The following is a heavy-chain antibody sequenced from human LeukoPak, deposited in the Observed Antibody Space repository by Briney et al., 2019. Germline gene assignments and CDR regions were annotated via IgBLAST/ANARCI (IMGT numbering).Heavy chain of an antibody. CDR1: GGTFSIYA. V-gene: IGHV1-69*05. CDR2: IIPIFGTA. CDR3: AREDDILTGDYRLDY. D-gene: IGHD3-9*01. Sequence: SVKVSCKASGGTFSIYAISWVRQAPGQGLEWMGGIIPIFGTANYAQKFQGRVTITTDESTSIAYMELSSLRSEDTAVYYCAREDDILTGDYRLDYWGQGTLVTVSS. J-gene: IGHJ4*02.